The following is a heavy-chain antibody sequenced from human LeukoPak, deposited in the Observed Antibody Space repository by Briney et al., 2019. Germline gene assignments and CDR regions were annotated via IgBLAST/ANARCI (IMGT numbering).Heavy chain of an antibody. V-gene: IGHV3-9*03. Sequence: GGSLRLSCEASGFTFDNYAMHWVRQAPGKGLEWVSGISWNSGSIGYADSVKGRFTISRDNAKNSLYLQMNSLRAEDMALHYCTASMTTVTMGWFDPWGQGTLVTVSS. CDR3: TASMTTVTMGWFDP. J-gene: IGHJ5*02. D-gene: IGHD4-17*01. CDR2: ISWNSGSI. CDR1: GFTFDNYA.